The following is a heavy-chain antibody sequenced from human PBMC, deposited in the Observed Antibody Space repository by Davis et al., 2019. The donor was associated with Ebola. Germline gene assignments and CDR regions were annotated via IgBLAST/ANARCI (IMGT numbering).Heavy chain of an antibody. V-gene: IGHV1-8*01. Sequence: ASMKVSCKASGYTFTTYDINWVRQATGQGLEWMGWMNPNSGNTGYAQNFQGRVTMTRNTSISTAYMELSSLRSEDTAVYYCASGSRTFDYWGQGTLVTVSS. CDR2: MNPNSGNT. CDR3: ASGSRTFDY. J-gene: IGHJ4*02. CDR1: GYTFTTYD.